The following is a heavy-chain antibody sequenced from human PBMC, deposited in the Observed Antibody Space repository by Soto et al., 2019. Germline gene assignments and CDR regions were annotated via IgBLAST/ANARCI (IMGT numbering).Heavy chain of an antibody. CDR3: ARDLAVAGAGRNEDY. CDR1: GYTFTSYG. CDR2: ISAYNGNT. D-gene: IGHD6-19*01. Sequence: GASVKVSCKASGYTFTSYGISWVRQAPGQGLEWMGWISAYNGNTNYAQKLQGRVTMTTDTSTSTAYMELRSLRSDDTAVYYCARDLAVAGAGRNEDYWGQGTPGTVSS. V-gene: IGHV1-18*01. J-gene: IGHJ4*02.